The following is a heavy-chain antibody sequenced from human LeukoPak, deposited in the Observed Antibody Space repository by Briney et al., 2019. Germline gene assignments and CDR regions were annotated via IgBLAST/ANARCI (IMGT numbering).Heavy chain of an antibody. CDR2: VDPEDGET. Sequence: ASVKVSCKVSGYTFTNYYMHWVEQAPGKGLEWIGLVDPEDGETMYAEKFQGRVTITADTATYTAYMELSSLRSVATAGSYFATWGVVAATVIFDYWGQGTLVTVSS. CDR3: ATWGVVAATVIFDY. J-gene: IGHJ4*02. CDR1: GYTFTNYY. D-gene: IGHD2-15*01. V-gene: IGHV1-69-2*01.